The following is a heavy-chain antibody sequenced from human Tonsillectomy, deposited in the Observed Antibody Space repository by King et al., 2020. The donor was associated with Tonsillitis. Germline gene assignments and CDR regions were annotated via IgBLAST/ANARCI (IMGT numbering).Heavy chain of an antibody. CDR2: IKSKTDGGTT. CDR1: GFTFSNAW. Sequence: VQLGESGGGLGKPGGSLRLSCAASGFTFSNAWMSWVRQAPGKGREWVGRIKSKTDGGTTDYAAPVKGRFTISRDDSKNMLYLQMNSLKTEDTAVYYCTTDSQDYYDSSGYYYYYYMDVWGKGTTVTVSS. V-gene: IGHV3-15*01. D-gene: IGHD3-22*01. CDR3: TTDSQDYYDSSGYYYYYYMDV. J-gene: IGHJ6*03.